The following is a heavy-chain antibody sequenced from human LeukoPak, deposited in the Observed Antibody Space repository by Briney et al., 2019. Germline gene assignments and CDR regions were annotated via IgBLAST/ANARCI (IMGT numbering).Heavy chain of an antibody. CDR2: IYDSGST. CDR3: ARLDYYDSSGLIDY. J-gene: IGHJ4*02. CDR1: GGSITSRNYY. D-gene: IGHD3-22*01. Sequence: PSETLSLTCTVSGGSITSRNYYWGWIRQPPGKGLEWIGTIYDSGSTYYNPSLTSRVTISVDTSKNQFPLKLNSVTAADTAVYYCARLDYYDSSGLIDYWGQGTLVIVSS. V-gene: IGHV4-39*01.